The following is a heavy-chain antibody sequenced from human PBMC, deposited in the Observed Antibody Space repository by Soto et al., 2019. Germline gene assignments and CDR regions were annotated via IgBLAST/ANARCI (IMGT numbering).Heavy chain of an antibody. J-gene: IGHJ4*02. D-gene: IGHD3-3*01. Sequence: QVQLVESGGGVVQPGRSLRLSCAASGFTFSSYAMHWVRQAPGKGLEWVAVISYDGSNKYYADSVKGRFTISRDNSKNTLYLQMNSLRAEDTAVYYCAREPTFLEWLGIDYWGQGTLVTVSS. CDR3: AREPTFLEWLGIDY. V-gene: IGHV3-30-3*01. CDR1: GFTFSSYA. CDR2: ISYDGSNK.